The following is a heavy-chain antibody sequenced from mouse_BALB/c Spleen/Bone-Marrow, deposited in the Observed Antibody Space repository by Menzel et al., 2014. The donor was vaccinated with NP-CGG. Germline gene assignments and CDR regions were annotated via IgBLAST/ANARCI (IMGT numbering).Heavy chain of an antibody. CDR2: VNPRSGYA. Sequence: VQGVESGAELASPGASVKMSCKASGYTFTDYTIQWVKQRPGQGLEWIGYVNPRSGYANYNQKFKDEATLTADKSSSTAFMQLSSLTSEDSAVYYCARPKGFALDYWGQGTALTVSS. J-gene: IGHJ2*01. CDR1: GYTFTDYT. V-gene: IGHV1-4*01. CDR3: ARPKGFALDY.